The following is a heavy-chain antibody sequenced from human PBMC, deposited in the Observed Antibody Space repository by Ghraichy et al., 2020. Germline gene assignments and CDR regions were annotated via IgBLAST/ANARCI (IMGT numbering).Heavy chain of an antibody. J-gene: IGHJ4*02. CDR1: GFTFSSYE. D-gene: IGHD2-15*01. V-gene: IGHV3-48*03. CDR3: ARGMDRDFSGRKFDS. CDR2: ISSSSSTI. Sequence: GGSLRLSCAASGFTFSSYEMNWVRQAPGKGLEWVSYISSSSSTIYYADSVKGRFTISRDNAKNSLYVQMNSLRAEDTAIYYCARGMDRDFSGRKFDSWGQGTLVTVSS.